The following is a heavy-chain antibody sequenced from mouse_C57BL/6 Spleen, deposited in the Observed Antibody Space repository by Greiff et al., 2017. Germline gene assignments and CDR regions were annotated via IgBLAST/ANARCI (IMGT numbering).Heavy chain of an antibody. J-gene: IGHJ3*01. Sequence: LVAPSQSLSITCTVSGFSLTSYGVDWVRQSPGKGLEWLGVIWGVGSPNYNSALKSRMSISKDNSKSQVFLKMNSLQTDDTAMYYCATYYSNYPFAYWGQGTLVTVSA. V-gene: IGHV2-6*01. D-gene: IGHD2-5*01. CDR3: ATYYSNYPFAY. CDR1: GFSLTSYG. CDR2: IWGVGSP.